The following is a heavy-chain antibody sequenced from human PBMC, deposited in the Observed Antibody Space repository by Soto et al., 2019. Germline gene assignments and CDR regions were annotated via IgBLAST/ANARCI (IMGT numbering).Heavy chain of an antibody. CDR2: ISAYNGNT. CDR3: ARKGGDSNHSGAGWIRKNNWFDP. CDR1: GYTFTSYG. Sequence: QVQLVQSGAEVKKPGASVKVSCKASGYTFTSYGISWVRQAPGQGLEWMGWISAYNGNTNYAQKLQGRVTMTTDTSTSTSYMEMTRLRSDDTALYYLARKGGDSNHSGAGWIRKNNWFDPWGQGTLVTVSS. J-gene: IGHJ5*02. D-gene: IGHD5-18*01. V-gene: IGHV1-18*01.